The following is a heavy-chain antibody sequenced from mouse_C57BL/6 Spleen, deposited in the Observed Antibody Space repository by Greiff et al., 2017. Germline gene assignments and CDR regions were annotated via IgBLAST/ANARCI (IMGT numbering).Heavy chain of an antibody. J-gene: IGHJ2*01. CDR2: FHPYNDDT. Sequence: VQRVESGAELVKPGASVKMSCKASGYTFTTYPIEWMKQNHGKSLEWIGNFHPYNDDTKYNEKFKGKATLTVEKSSSTVYLELSRLTSDDSAVYYCARRGDGYYVYFDYWGQGTTLTVSS. V-gene: IGHV1-47*01. D-gene: IGHD2-3*01. CDR3: ARRGDGYYVYFDY. CDR1: GYTFTTYP.